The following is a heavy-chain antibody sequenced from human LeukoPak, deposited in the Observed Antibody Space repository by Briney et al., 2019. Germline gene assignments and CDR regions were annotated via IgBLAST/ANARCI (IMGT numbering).Heavy chain of an antibody. CDR2: IYYSGST. V-gene: IGHV4-59*01. CDR1: VGSLSRYY. J-gene: IGHJ5*01. D-gene: IGHD3-10*01. CDR3: ARGRARDGSYPWLDS. Sequence: PSETLSLTCTISVGSLSRYYWTWIRPPPGKGLEWIGHIYYSGSTNYDPSLKSRVVISVDTSKNQFSLKLSSVTAADTADYYCARGRARDGSYPWLDSWGQGTLVTVST.